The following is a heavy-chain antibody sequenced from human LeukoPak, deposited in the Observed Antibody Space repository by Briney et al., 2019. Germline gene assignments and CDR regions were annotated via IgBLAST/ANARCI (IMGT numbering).Heavy chain of an antibody. Sequence: GESLRLSCAASGFTFSTYNMNWVRQAPGKGLEWLSSITSSSSYIYYADSVKGRFTISRDNAKNSLYLQMNSLRDEDTAVYYCARDHHRRLYDSQARDTFDLWGQGTMVTVSS. D-gene: IGHD3-22*01. CDR3: ARDHHRRLYDSQARDTFDL. V-gene: IGHV3-21*01. CDR2: ITSSSSYI. CDR1: GFTFSTYN. J-gene: IGHJ3*01.